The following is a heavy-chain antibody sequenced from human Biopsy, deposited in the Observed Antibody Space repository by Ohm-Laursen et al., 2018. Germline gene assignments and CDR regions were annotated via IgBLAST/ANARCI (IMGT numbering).Heavy chain of an antibody. Sequence: GTLSLTWAVYNVSFSSFYWSWIRQPPGKGLEWIGYVSYTGSTDYNPSLQSRVTISVDTSKNHFSLRLRSVTPADTAMYYCARDRGFYSDRTVPGYFDLWGRGTLVTVSS. V-gene: IGHV4-59*01. D-gene: IGHD3-22*01. CDR3: ARDRGFYSDRTVPGYFDL. CDR2: VSYTGST. CDR1: NVSFSSFY. J-gene: IGHJ2*01.